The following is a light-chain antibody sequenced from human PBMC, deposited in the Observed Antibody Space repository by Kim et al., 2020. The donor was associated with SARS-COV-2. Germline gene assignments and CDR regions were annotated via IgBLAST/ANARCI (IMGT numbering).Light chain of an antibody. J-gene: IGLJ3*02. V-gene: IGLV4-60*03. CDR3: ETWDSNTPV. CDR2: LEGSGSY. Sequence: LGSSVTLTFTLRSGHSSYIIAWHQQQPGKAPRYLMKLEGSGSYNKGSGVPDRFSGSSSGADRYLTISNLQSEDEADYYCETWDSNTPVFGGGTQLTV. CDR1: SGHSSYI.